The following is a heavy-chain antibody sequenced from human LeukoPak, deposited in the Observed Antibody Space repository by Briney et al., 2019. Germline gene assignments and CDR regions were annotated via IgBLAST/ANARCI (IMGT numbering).Heavy chain of an antibody. Sequence: GGSLRLSCAASGFTFSSNYMSWVRQAPGKGLEWVSVIYSGGSTYYADSVKGRFTISRDNSKNTLYLQMNSLRVEDTAVYYCARETLDTAIYYWGQGTLVTVSS. CDR2: IYSGGST. CDR1: GFTFSSNY. CDR3: ARETLDTAIYY. D-gene: IGHD5-18*01. V-gene: IGHV3-53*01. J-gene: IGHJ4*02.